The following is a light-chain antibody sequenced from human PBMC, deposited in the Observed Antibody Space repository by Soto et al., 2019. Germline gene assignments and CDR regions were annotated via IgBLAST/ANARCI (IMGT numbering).Light chain of an antibody. CDR1: QSVSNK. Sequence: EIGFTQSPATLYVSPGETVSLSCRAIQSVSNKLAWFRQKPGQAPRILISATSTRETGIPARFSGSGSGTEFTLTVSSLQSEDFALDFCPQYDYWPFTFGGGTKVDIK. V-gene: IGKV3-15*01. J-gene: IGKJ4*01. CDR3: PQYDYWPFT. CDR2: ATS.